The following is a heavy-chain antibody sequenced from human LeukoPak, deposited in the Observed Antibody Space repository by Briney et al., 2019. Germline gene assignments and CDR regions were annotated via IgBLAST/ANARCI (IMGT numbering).Heavy chain of an antibody. D-gene: IGHD6-19*01. V-gene: IGHV4-39*01. CDR2: IYYSGST. J-gene: IGHJ6*02. CDR3: ARHGIPYSSGWYYYYYYYGMDV. CDR1: GGSISSSSYY. Sequence: SETLSLTCTVSGGSISSSSYYWGWIRQPPGKGLEWIGRIYYSGSTYYNPSLKSRVTISVDPSKHQSSRKRSSVTAADTAVYYCARHGIPYSSGWYYYYYYYGMDVWGQGTTVTASS.